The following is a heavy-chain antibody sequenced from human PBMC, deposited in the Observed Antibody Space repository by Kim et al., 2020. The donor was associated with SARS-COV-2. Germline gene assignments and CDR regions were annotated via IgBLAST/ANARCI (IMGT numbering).Heavy chain of an antibody. CDR1: GGSISSYY. Sequence: SETLSLTCTVSGGSISSYYWSWIRQPPGKGLEWIGYIYYSGSPNYNPSLKSRVTISVDTSKNQFSLKLSSVTAADTAVYYCARAGAGIAAADHWGQGTL. D-gene: IGHD6-13*01. V-gene: IGHV4-59*01. J-gene: IGHJ4*02. CDR2: IYYSGSP. CDR3: ARAGAGIAAADH.